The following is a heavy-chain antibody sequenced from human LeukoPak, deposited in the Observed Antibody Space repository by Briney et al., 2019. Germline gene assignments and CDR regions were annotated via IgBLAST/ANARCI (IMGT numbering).Heavy chain of an antibody. CDR2: IYNSGST. CDR3: ARDRLWIEPLDY. J-gene: IGHJ4*02. V-gene: IGHV4-39*07. D-gene: IGHD5-18*01. CDR1: GGSIRSSSYY. Sequence: PSETLSLTCTVSGGSIRSSSYYWGWIRQPPGKGLEWIGSIYNSGSTYYNPSLKSRITISVDTSKNQFSLRLRSVTAADTATYYCARDRLWIEPLDYWGQGTLVIVSS.